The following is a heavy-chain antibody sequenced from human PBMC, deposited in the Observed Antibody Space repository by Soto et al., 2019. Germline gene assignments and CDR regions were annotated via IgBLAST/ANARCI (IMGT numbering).Heavy chain of an antibody. Sequence: ASVKVSCKASGYTFSRYNMHWVRQAPGQGPEWVGIINPNGGSTSYAQKFQGRVIMTRDTSTSTVYMELSSLRPEDTAVYYCAEELWSIAARAPCLFDYWGQGTLVTVSS. CDR2: INPNGGST. D-gene: IGHD6-6*01. CDR3: AEELWSIAARAPCLFDY. J-gene: IGHJ4*02. CDR1: GYTFSRYN. V-gene: IGHV1-46*01.